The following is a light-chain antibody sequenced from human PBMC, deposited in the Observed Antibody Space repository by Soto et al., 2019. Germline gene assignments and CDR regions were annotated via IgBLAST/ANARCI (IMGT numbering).Light chain of an antibody. CDR1: SSNIGAGYD. J-gene: IGLJ2*01. Sequence: QSVLTQPPSVSGAPGQRVTISCTGSSSNIGAGYDVHWYQQLPGTAPKLLIYGNSNRPSGVPDRFSGSKSGTSASLAITGLQAADEADYYCQSYDSSLSAVVFGGGTKLT. V-gene: IGLV1-40*01. CDR2: GNS. CDR3: QSYDSSLSAVV.